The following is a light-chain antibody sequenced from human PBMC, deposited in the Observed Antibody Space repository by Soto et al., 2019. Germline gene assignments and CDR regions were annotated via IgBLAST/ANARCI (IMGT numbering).Light chain of an antibody. J-gene: IGLJ2*01. Sequence: QSVLTQPPSASGSPGQSVTISCTGTINDVGGYNYVSWYQHYPGEAPKLMIYEVVKRPSGVPDRFSGSKSGNTASLTVSGLQAEDEADYYCCSYAGDTNVLFGGGTQLTVL. CDR1: INDVGGYNY. CDR3: CSYAGDTNVL. CDR2: EVV. V-gene: IGLV2-8*01.